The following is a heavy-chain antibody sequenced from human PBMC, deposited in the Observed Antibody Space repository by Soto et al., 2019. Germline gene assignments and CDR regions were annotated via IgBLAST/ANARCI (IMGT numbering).Heavy chain of an antibody. CDR3: ARAPYSRSTQYWYYNYGMDV. V-gene: IGHV3-7*03. D-gene: IGHD6-13*01. Sequence: EAQLVESGGGLVQPGGSLRLSCAASGFTFSSHWMSWVRQAPGKGLEWVANIRQDGGEMYYVDSVKGRFTISRDNAKNSLYLQMDSLRGEETAVYYCARAPYSRSTQYWYYNYGMDVWGQGTTVTVSS. CDR1: GFTFSSHW. CDR2: IRQDGGEM. J-gene: IGHJ6*02.